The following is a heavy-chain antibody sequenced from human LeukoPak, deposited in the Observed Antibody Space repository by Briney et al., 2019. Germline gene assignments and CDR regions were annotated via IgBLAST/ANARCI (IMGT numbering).Heavy chain of an antibody. Sequence: PSETLSLTCTVSGGSISSGDYYWSWIRQPPGKGLEWIGYIYYSGNTYYNPSLKSRVTISVDTSKNQFSLKLSSVTAAGTAVYYCARDTRWNYPGMDVWGQGTTVTVSS. CDR1: GGSISSGDYY. D-gene: IGHD1-1*01. V-gene: IGHV4-30-4*01. J-gene: IGHJ6*02. CDR2: IYYSGNT. CDR3: ARDTRWNYPGMDV.